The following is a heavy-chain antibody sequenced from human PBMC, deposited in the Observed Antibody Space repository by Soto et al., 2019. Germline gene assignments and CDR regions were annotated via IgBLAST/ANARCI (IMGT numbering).Heavy chain of an antibody. V-gene: IGHV3-30-3*01. CDR1: GFTFSSYA. CDR2: ISYDGSNK. J-gene: IGHJ6*02. CDR3: ARDERYYDILGGMDV. D-gene: IGHD3-9*01. Sequence: QVQLVESGGGVVQPGRSLRLSCVASGFTFSSYAMHWVRQAPGKGLEWVAVISYDGSNKYYADSVKGRFTISRDNSKNTLYLQMNSLRAEDTAVYYCARDERYYDILGGMDVWGQGTTVTVSS.